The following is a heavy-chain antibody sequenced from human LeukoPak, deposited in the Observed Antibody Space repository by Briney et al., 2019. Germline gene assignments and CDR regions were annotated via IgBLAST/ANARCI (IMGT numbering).Heavy chain of an antibody. Sequence: GASVKVSCKASGYSFTGYYMYWVRQAPGQGLEWMGWINPNSGGTNYAQKFQGRVTMTRDTSISTAYMDLSRLRSDDTAVYYCARGSIVGATFDYFDYWGQGTLVTVSS. CDR1: GYSFTGYY. D-gene: IGHD1-26*01. J-gene: IGHJ4*02. V-gene: IGHV1-2*02. CDR2: INPNSGGT. CDR3: ARGSIVGATFDYFDY.